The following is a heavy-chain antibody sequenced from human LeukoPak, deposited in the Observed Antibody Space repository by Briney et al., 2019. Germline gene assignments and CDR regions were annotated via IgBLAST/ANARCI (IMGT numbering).Heavy chain of an antibody. CDR2: IWSDGINQ. J-gene: IGHJ4*02. D-gene: IGHD4-11*01. Sequence: GGSLRLSCLASKFIFSHYGMHWVRQAPGKGLQWVAVIWSDGINQYYADSVKGRFTISRDNSNNMVYLQMNSLRVDDTGIYYCARDAQRGFDYSNSLQYWGQGALVTVSS. CDR3: ARDAQRGFDYSNSLQY. V-gene: IGHV3-33*01. CDR1: KFIFSHYG.